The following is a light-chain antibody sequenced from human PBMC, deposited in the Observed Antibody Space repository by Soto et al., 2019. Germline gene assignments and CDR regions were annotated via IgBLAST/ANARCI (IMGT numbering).Light chain of an antibody. Sequence: ELVLTQSPATLSSFPGDRVTLSCRASQYINTRLAWYQHRPGQAPRLLTYQTSIRAAGIPARFSASGTGTDFTLTISDVQPEDFAVYYCHQRQSWPRTFGQGTKVDIK. J-gene: IGKJ1*01. CDR3: HQRQSWPRT. CDR2: QTS. CDR1: QYINTR. V-gene: IGKV3-11*01.